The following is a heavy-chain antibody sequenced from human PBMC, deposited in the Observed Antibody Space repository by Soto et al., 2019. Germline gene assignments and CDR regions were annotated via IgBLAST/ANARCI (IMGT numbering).Heavy chain of an antibody. J-gene: IGHJ4*02. CDR2: ISSSSSYI. CDR3: AREDSSSLYY. Sequence: GLSLRLSCAASGFTFSSYSMNWVLQAPGKGLEWVSSISSSSSYIYYADSVKGRFTISRDNAKNSLYLQMNSLRAGDTAVYYGAREDSSSLYYWGQGTLVTVSS. V-gene: IGHV3-21*01. CDR1: GFTFSSYS. D-gene: IGHD6-6*01.